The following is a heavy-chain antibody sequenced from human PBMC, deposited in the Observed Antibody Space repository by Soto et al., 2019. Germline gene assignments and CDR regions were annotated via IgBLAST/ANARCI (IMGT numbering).Heavy chain of an antibody. J-gene: IGHJ6*02. CDR3: ARGRAVAGVYYYYYYGMDV. V-gene: IGHV1-69*01. CDR2: IIPIFGTA. Sequence: QVQLVQSGAEVKKPGSSVKVSCKASGGTFSSYAISWVRQAPGQGLEWMGGIIPIFGTANYAQKFQGRVTITADESTSTAYMELSSLRSGDTAVYYCARGRAVAGVYYYYYYGMDVWGQGTTVTVSS. D-gene: IGHD6-19*01. CDR1: GGTFSSYA.